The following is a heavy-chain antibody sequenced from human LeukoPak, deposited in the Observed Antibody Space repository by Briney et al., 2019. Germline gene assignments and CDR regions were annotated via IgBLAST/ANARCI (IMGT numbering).Heavy chain of an antibody. CDR3: ARANTPFADY. Sequence: GGSLRLSCAASGFTFSSYDMHWVRQAPGKGLEWVAVISYDGSNKYYADSVKGRFAISRDNSKNTVYLQMNSLRVEDTAVYYCARANTPFADYWGQGTLVAVSS. D-gene: IGHD2-2*02. J-gene: IGHJ4*02. CDR2: ISYDGSNK. V-gene: IGHV3-30*09. CDR1: GFTFSSYD.